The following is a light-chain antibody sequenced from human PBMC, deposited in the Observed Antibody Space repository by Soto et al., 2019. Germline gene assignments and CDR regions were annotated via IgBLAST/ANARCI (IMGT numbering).Light chain of an antibody. Sequence: EIVLTQSPATLSLSPGERSTLSCSASQSVSSYLAWYQQKPGQAPRLLIYRASTRATGIPARFSGIGSGTEFSLTISSLQSEDFEVYYCQQYNNWPLTFGGGTKVDIK. V-gene: IGKV3D-15*01. CDR2: RAS. J-gene: IGKJ4*02. CDR3: QQYNNWPLT. CDR1: QSVSSY.